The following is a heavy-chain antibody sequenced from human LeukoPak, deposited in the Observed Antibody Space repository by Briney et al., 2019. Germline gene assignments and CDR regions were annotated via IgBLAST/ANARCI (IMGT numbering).Heavy chain of an antibody. V-gene: IGHV3-73*01. CDR1: GFTFSGSA. CDR2: IRSKGNNYAT. Sequence: PGGSLRLSCAASGFTFSGSAIHWVRQASGKGLEWVGRIRSKGNNYATSYTESVKGRFTISRDDSKNTAYLQMNSLKTEDAAVYYCTSIEARSGAIDYWGQGTLVTVSS. D-gene: IGHD6-6*01. CDR3: TSIEARSGAIDY. J-gene: IGHJ4*02.